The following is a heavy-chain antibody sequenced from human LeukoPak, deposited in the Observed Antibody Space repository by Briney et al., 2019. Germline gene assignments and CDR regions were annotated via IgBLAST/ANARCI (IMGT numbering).Heavy chain of an antibody. CDR1: GGSFSGYY. CDR2: INHSGST. J-gene: IGHJ4*02. CDR3: ARGEWLRSWFGY. D-gene: IGHD5-12*01. Sequence: SETLSLTCAVYGGSFSGYYWSWIRQPPGKGLEWIGEINHSGSTNYNPSLKSRVTISVDASKNQFSLKLSSVTAADTAVYYCARGEWLRSWFGYWGQGTLVTVSS. V-gene: IGHV4-34*01.